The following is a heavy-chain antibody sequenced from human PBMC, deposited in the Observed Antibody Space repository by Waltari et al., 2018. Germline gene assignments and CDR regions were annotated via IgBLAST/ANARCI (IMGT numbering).Heavy chain of an antibody. D-gene: IGHD3-22*01. CDR1: GGSFSGYY. V-gene: IGHV4-34*01. Sequence: QVQLQQWGAGLLKPSETLSLTCAVYGGSFSGYYWSWIRQPPGKGLEWIGEINHSGSTNYNPSLKSRVTISVDTSKNQFSLKLSSVTAADTAVYYCAREYYYDTSGPASYGMDVWGQGTTVTVSS. CDR3: AREYYYDTSGPASYGMDV. CDR2: INHSGST. J-gene: IGHJ6*02.